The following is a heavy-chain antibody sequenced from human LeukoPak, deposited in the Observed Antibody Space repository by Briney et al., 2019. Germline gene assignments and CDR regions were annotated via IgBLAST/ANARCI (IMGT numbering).Heavy chain of an antibody. CDR1: GFTFSSYW. CDR2: INSDGTTT. Sequence: PGGSLRLSCAASGFTFSSYWMHWVHQAPGKGLLWVSRINSDGTTTYYADSAKGRFTISRDNAKNTLYLQVNSLRAEDTAVYYCARGNYYGMDVWGQGTTVTVSS. CDR3: ARGNYYGMDV. J-gene: IGHJ6*02. V-gene: IGHV3-74*01.